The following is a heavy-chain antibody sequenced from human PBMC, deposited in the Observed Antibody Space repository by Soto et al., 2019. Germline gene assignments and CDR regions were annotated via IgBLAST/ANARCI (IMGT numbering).Heavy chain of an antibody. J-gene: IGHJ3*01. Sequence: ASVKVSCKASGYSFSNYAMHWVRQAPGQRLEWMGWINAGNGNTKYSQKLQGRVTITRDTSARTVYMELSSLRSEDTAVYYCARGVVGSMAVWGQGTMVTV. CDR3: ARGVVGSMAV. CDR1: GYSFSNYA. CDR2: INAGNGNT. V-gene: IGHV1-3*01. D-gene: IGHD1-26*01.